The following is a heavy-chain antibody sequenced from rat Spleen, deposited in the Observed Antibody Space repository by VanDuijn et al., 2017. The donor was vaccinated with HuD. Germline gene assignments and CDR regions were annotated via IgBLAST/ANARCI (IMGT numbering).Heavy chain of an antibody. Sequence: QVQLKESGPGLVQPSQTLSLTCTVSGFSLTSYHVNWVRQPPGKGLEWMGRMRFDGDTYYNSALKSRLSISRDTSKNQVFLKMNSLQMDDTAIYYCTRDRGSPFVYWGQGTLVTVSS. V-gene: IGHV2-63*01. CDR3: TRDRGSPFVY. D-gene: IGHD1-11*01. CDR1: GFSLTSYH. J-gene: IGHJ3*01. CDR2: MRFDGDT.